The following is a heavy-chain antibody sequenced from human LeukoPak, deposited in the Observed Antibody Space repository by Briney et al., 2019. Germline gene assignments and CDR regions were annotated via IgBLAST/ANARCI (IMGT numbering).Heavy chain of an antibody. Sequence: SVKVSCKASGGTFSSYAIGWVRQAPGQGLEWMGGIIPIFGTANYAQKFQGRVTITTDESTSTAYMELSSLRSEDTAVYYCARGGVVVVAATGGWFDPWGQGTLVTVSS. D-gene: IGHD2-15*01. CDR1: GGTFSSYA. V-gene: IGHV1-69*05. CDR2: IIPIFGTA. J-gene: IGHJ5*02. CDR3: ARGGVVVVAATGGWFDP.